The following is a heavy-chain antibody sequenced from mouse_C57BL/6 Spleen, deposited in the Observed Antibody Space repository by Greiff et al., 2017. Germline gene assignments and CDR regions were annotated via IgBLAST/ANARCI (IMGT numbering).Heavy chain of an antibody. V-gene: IGHV14-2*01. J-gene: IGHJ3*01. Sequence: VQLQQSGAELVKPGASVKLSCTASGFNIKDYYMHWVKQRPEQGLEWIGRIDPEDGETKYASKFQGKATITADTSSNTAYLQLSSLTSEDTAVYYCARDYDYGVWFAYWGQGILVSVSA. CDR2: IDPEDGET. CDR1: GFNIKDYY. D-gene: IGHD2-4*01. CDR3: ARDYDYGVWFAY.